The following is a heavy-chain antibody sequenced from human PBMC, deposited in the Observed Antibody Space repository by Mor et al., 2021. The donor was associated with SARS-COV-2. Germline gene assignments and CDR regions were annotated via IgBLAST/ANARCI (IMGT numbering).Heavy chain of an antibody. J-gene: IGHJ4*02. V-gene: IGHV3-30*01. CDR3: ARENRRAAGTILPLQD. D-gene: IGHD6-13*01. Sequence: MGRFTISRDNSKNTLYLQMNSLRAEDTAVYYCARENRRAAGTILPLQDWGQGTLVTVSS.